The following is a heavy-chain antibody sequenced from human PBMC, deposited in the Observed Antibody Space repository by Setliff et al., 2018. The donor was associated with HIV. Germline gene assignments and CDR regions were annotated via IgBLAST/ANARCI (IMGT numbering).Heavy chain of an antibody. J-gene: IGHJ4*02. CDR3: FNYGSGSYYYFDY. D-gene: IGHD3-10*01. CDR1: GGSISGADYY. Sequence: SETLSLTCTVSGGSISGADYYWTWIRQPAGKGLEWIGRVYSSGGTNYNSSLESRATISIDTSKNQFSLKLSSVTAADTAVYYCFNYGSGSYYYFDYWGQGTLVTVSS. CDR2: VYSSGGT. V-gene: IGHV4-61*02.